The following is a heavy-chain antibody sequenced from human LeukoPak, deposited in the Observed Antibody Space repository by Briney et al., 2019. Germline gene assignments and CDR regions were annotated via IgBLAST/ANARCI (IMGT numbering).Heavy chain of an antibody. D-gene: IGHD3-10*01. V-gene: IGHV4-59*01. CDR1: GDSISSYY. J-gene: IGHJ5*02. CDR3: ARESLSDYYGSGSFSS. CDR2: IYYSGST. Sequence: SETLSLTCTVSGDSISSYYWSWIRQPPGRGLEWMGHIYYSGSTDYNPSLKSRVGILLDTSKNQVSLKLSSVTAADTAVYYCARESLSDYYGSGSFSSWSQGTLVTVSS.